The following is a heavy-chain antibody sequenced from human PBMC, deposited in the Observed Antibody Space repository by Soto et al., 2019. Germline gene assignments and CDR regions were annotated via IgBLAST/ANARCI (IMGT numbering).Heavy chain of an antibody. D-gene: IGHD3-22*01. CDR3: ARLYWSYYASSGYLDQ. J-gene: IGHJ4*02. V-gene: IGHV4-30-4*01. Sequence: PSETLSLTCTVSVASINNGDYYWIWIRRTPGKGLEWVGYIYVTGTTYYNPSLKTRLAISIDRSKSQFSLRLTSVTAADTAVYYCARLYWSYYASSGYLDQWGQGTLVTVLL. CDR2: IYVTGTT. CDR1: VASINNGDYY.